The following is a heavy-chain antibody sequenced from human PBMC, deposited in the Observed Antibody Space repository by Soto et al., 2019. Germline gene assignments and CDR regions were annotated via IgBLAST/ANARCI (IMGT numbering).Heavy chain of an antibody. Sequence: QVQLVESGGGVVQPGRSLRLSCAASGCNFSRYGMHWVRQAPGKGLDWVAVISYNGGSQYYADSVKGRFTISRENSRNTLYLQMNILGPEDTAVYYCAKEPLEVSGRNAFNIWGQGTMVTASS. D-gene: IGHD1-1*01. J-gene: IGHJ3*02. V-gene: IGHV3-30*18. CDR2: ISYNGGSQ. CDR1: GCNFSRYG. CDR3: AKEPLEVSGRNAFNI.